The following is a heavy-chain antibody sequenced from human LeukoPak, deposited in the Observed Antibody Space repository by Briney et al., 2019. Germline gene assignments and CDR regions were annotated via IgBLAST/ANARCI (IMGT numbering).Heavy chain of an antibody. D-gene: IGHD6-19*01. CDR2: IYYSGST. J-gene: IGHJ4*02. CDR3: ARVGRASGWYRVDY. V-gene: IGHV4-39*07. Sequence: PGGSLRLSCAASGFIVSSNHMNWVRQAPGKGLEWIGSIYYSGSTYYNPSLKSRVTISVDTSKNQFSLKLSSVTAADTAVYYCARVGRASGWYRVDYWGQGTLVTVSS. CDR1: GFIVSSNH.